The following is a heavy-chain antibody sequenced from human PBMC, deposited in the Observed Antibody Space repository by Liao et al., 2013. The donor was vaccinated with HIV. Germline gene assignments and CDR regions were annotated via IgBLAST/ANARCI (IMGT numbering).Heavy chain of an antibody. D-gene: IGHD3-10*01. CDR3: ARTRRHSGPGNYAHYFYYYMDV. CDR1: GGSISADYYH. CDR2: FHSRGTT. J-gene: IGHJ6*03. Sequence: QVQLQESGPELVKPSQTLSLTCTVSGGSISADYYHWTWIRQPAGKGLEWIGRFHSRGTTNYNPSLKRRVTMSVDTSKNQFSLKVNSLTAADTAVYYCARTRRHSGPGNYAHYFYYYMDVWAKGTTVT. V-gene: IGHV4-61*02.